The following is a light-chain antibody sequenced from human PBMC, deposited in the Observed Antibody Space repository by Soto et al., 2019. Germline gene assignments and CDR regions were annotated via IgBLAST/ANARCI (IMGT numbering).Light chain of an antibody. Sequence: EIVLTQSPATLSVSPGESATLSCRASQSISSNLAWYQQKPGQSPRLLIYGASSRATGVPVRFSGSGSGVAFTLTISGLQSEDFATYYCQQLNNFVTFGPGTKVNI. J-gene: IGKJ3*01. CDR2: GAS. CDR3: QQLNNFVT. CDR1: QSISSN. V-gene: IGKV3-15*01.